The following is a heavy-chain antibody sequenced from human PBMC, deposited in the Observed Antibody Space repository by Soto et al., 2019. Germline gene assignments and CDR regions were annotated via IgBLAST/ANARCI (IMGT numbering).Heavy chain of an antibody. V-gene: IGHV3-7*03. CDR1: GFTFRSYW. CDR2: IRQDGTEK. Sequence: EVQLVESGGGFVQPGGSLRLSCAASGFTFRSYWMSWVRQAPGKGLEWVANIRQDGTEKYYVDSVKGRFTISRDNAKNSLYLQMNSLRAEDTAVYYCARRPIPYYFDYWGQGTLVTVSS. CDR3: ARRPIPYYFDY. J-gene: IGHJ4*02. D-gene: IGHD2-21*01.